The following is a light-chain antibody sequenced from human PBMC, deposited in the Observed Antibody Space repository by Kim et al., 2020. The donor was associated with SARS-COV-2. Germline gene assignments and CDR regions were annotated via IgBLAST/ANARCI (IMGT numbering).Light chain of an antibody. V-gene: IGLV2-14*03. CDR3: SSYASVSTYV. CDR2: DVS. Sequence: GQSITISCIGTSSDIGIYDYVSWYQQHSGKAPKLVIYDVSLRPSGISNRFSGSKSGNTASLTISGLQAEDEADYYCSSYASVSTYVFGPGTKVTVL. J-gene: IGLJ1*01. CDR1: SSDIGIYDY.